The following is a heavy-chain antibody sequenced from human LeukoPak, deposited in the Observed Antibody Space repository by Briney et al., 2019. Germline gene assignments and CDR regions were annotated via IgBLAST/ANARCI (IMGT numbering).Heavy chain of an antibody. Sequence: GGALRLSCVASGFTFKSYSMNWVRQAPGKGLEWVSYISSSGSTIYYADAVKGRFTISRDNAKNSLYLQMSSLRDEDTAVYYCATVAIEDWYFDLWGRGTLVTVSS. V-gene: IGHV3-48*02. D-gene: IGHD2-15*01. CDR2: ISSSGSTI. CDR1: GFTFKSYS. CDR3: ATVAIEDWYFDL. J-gene: IGHJ2*01.